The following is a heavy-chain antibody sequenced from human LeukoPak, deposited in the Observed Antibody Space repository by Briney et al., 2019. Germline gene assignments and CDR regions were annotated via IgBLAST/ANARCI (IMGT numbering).Heavy chain of an antibody. D-gene: IGHD3-9*01. CDR3: ARGRDYDILTGTLNWFDP. CDR2: IYFSGST. V-gene: IGHV4-30-4*08. Sequence: SQTLSLTCTVSGGSISSCDYYWSWIRRPPGKGLVWLGYIYFSGSTYYNPSLKSRVTISVDTSKNQFSLKLSSVTAADTAVYYCARGRDYDILTGTLNWFDPWGQGTLVTVSS. J-gene: IGHJ5*02. CDR1: GGSISSCDYY.